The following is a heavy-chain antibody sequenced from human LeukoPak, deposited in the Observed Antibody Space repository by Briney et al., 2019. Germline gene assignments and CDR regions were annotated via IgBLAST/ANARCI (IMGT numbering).Heavy chain of an antibody. D-gene: IGHD3-16*02. Sequence: GGSLRLSCAASGFTFSSYSMNWVRQAPGKGLEWVSSISSSSSYIYYADSVKGRFTISRDNAKNSRYLQMNSLRAEDTAVYYCARDRGDYVWGSYRPDAFDIWGQGTMVTVSS. CDR2: ISSSSSYI. V-gene: IGHV3-21*01. CDR1: GFTFSSYS. J-gene: IGHJ3*02. CDR3: ARDRGDYVWGSYRPDAFDI.